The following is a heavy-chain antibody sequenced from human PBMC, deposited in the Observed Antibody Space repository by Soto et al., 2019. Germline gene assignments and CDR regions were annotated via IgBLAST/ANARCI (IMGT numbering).Heavy chain of an antibody. V-gene: IGHV1-69*12. J-gene: IGHJ4*02. CDR3: AADGHCSGGSCSGYY. CDR2: IIPIFGTA. Sequence: QVQLVQSGAEVKKPGSSVKVSCKASGGTFSSYAISWVRQAPGQGLAWMGGIIPIFGTANYAQKFQGRVTNTADESTSTAYRELSSLRSEDTAVYYCAADGHCSGGSCSGYYWGQGTLVTVSS. CDR1: GGTFSSYA. D-gene: IGHD2-15*01.